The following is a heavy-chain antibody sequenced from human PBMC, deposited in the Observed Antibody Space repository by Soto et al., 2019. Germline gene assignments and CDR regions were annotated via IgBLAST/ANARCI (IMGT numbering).Heavy chain of an antibody. J-gene: IGHJ4*02. V-gene: IGHV3-13*04. CDR2: IGTAGDT. CDR1: GFTFSSYD. Sequence: EVQLVESVGGLVQPGGSLRLSCSASGFTFSSYDMHWVLQGQGKGLEWVSAIGTAGDTNYAGSVKGRFTISRENAKNSLYLQMNSLRAGDTAIYFCARAIGPTLFDYWGQGTLVTGSS. D-gene: IGHD3-22*01. CDR3: ARAIGPTLFDY.